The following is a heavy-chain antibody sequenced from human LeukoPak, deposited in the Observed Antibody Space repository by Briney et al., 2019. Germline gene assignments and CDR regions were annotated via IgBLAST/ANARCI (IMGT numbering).Heavy chain of an antibody. J-gene: IGHJ3*02. Sequence: GGSLRLSCAASGFTFSSYSMNWVRQAPGKGLEWVSYISSSSSTIYYADSVKGRFTISRDNAKNSLYLQMNSLRDEDTAVYYCARDSLRYSSSWYYAFDIWGQGTMVTVSS. CDR2: ISSSSSTI. V-gene: IGHV3-48*02. D-gene: IGHD6-13*01. CDR3: ARDSLRYSSSWYYAFDI. CDR1: GFTFSSYS.